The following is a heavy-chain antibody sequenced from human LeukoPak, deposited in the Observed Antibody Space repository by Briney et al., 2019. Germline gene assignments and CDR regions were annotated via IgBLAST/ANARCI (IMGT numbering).Heavy chain of an antibody. CDR3: ARDTGSGWYPDAFDI. D-gene: IGHD6-19*01. V-gene: IGHV1-18*01. J-gene: IGHJ3*02. CDR2: ISAYNGNT. CDR1: GYTFTSYG. Sequence: ASVKVSCKASGYTFTSYGISWVRQAPGQGLEWMGWISAYNGNTNYAQKLQGRVTMTTDTSTSTAYMELRSLRSDDTAVYYCARDTGSGWYPDAFDIWGQGTMVTVSS.